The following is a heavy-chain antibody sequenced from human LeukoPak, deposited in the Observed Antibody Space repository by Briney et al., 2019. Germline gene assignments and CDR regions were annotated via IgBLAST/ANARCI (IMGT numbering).Heavy chain of an antibody. CDR3: ARDGDGYYMSY. CDR1: GGTFSSYA. V-gene: IGHV1-69*04. Sequence: SVKVSCKASGGTFSSYAISWVRQAPGQGLEWMGRIIPIPGIANYAQKFQGRVTITADKSTSTAYMELSSLRSEDTAVYYCARDGDGYYMSYWGQGTLVTVSS. CDR2: IIPIPGIA. D-gene: IGHD3-3*01. J-gene: IGHJ4*02.